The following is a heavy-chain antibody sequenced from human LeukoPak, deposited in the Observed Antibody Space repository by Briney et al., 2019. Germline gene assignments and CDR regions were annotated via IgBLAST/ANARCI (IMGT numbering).Heavy chain of an antibody. J-gene: IGHJ4*02. CDR2: IGGSGGST. CDR1: GFTFNSYA. Sequence: GGSLRLSCAASGFTFNSYAMNWVRQAPGKGLEWVSAIGGSGGSTYYVDSVRGRFTISRDNPKNTLYLQMNGLRAEDTAVYYCAKDRRSSDWSPDCWGQGTLVTVSS. CDR3: AKDRRSSDWSPDC. D-gene: IGHD6-19*01. V-gene: IGHV3-23*01.